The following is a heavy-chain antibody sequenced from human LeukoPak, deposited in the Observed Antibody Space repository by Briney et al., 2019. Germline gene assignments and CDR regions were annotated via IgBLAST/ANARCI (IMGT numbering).Heavy chain of an antibody. CDR2: INHSGST. D-gene: IGHD3-22*01. V-gene: IGHV4-34*01. J-gene: IGHJ3*02. Sequence: SETLFLTCAVYGGSFSGYYWSWIRQPPGKGLEWIGEINHSGSTNYNPSLKSRVTISVDTSKNQFSLKLSSVTAADTAVYYCASCATYYYDSSGYCDAFDIWGQGTMVTVSS. CDR1: GGSFSGYY. CDR3: ASCATYYYDSSGYCDAFDI.